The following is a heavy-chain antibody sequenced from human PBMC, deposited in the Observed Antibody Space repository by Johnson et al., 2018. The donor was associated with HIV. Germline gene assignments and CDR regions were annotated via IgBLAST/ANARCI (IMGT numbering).Heavy chain of an antibody. CDR2: ISYDGSNK. V-gene: IGHV3-30*04. J-gene: IGHJ3*01. CDR1: GFTFTNYA. D-gene: IGHD2-2*01. CDR3: ARESLLPAMTAFDF. Sequence: QVQLVESGGGVVQPGRSLRLSCAASGFTFTNYAMHWVRQAPGKGLEWVAVISYDGSNKYYAQSVKGRFTISRDNSKNTLYLQMNSLRAEDTAVYYCARESLLPAMTAFDFWGQGTMVTVSS.